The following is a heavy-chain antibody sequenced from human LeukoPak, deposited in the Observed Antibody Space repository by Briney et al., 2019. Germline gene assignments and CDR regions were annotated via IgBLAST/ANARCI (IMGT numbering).Heavy chain of an antibody. J-gene: IGHJ4*02. V-gene: IGHV1-24*01. CDR1: GYTLTELS. D-gene: IGHD3-22*01. CDR2: FDPEDGET. Sequence: ASVKVSCKVSGYTLTELSMHWVRQAPGKGLEWMGGFDPEDGETIYAQKFQGRVTMTEDTSTDTAYMELSSLRPEDTAVYYCAPSSYDSSGYSDYWGQGTLVTVSS. CDR3: APSSYDSSGYSDY.